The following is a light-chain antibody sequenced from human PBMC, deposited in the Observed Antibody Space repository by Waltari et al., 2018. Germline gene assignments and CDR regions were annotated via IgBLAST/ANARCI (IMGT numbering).Light chain of an antibody. Sequence: EIVLTQSPDFESVTPKEKVTITCRASQSVGSYLHWYQQITYQSPNLLIQYVSLSFSGVPSRFLGSGSGTDFTLTINSLESEDAATYYCHQTSNLPYTFGQGTKLEIK. CDR2: YVS. J-gene: IGKJ2*01. V-gene: IGKV6-21*01. CDR1: QSVGSY. CDR3: HQTSNLPYT.